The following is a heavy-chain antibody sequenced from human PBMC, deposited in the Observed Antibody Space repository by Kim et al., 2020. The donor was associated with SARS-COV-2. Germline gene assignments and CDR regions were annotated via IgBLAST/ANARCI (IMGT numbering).Heavy chain of an antibody. J-gene: IGHJ4*02. V-gene: IGHV4-34*01. CDR2: INHSGST. CDR3: ASGAVGPADY. CDR1: GGSFSGYY. Sequence: SETLSLTCAVYGGSFSGYYWSWIRQPPGKGLEWIGEINHSGSTNYNPSLKSRVTISVDTSKNQFSLKLSSVTAADTAVYYCASGAVGPADYWGQGTLVTVSS. D-gene: IGHD1-26*01.